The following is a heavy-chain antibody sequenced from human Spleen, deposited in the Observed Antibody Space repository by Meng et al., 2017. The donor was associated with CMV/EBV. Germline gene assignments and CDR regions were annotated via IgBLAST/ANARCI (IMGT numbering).Heavy chain of an antibody. J-gene: IGHJ6*02. CDR3: ARVSGYCSTTSCQWVGGEGYYYYAMDV. CDR1: GFTFSRYA. CDR2: MSYDGSYK. V-gene: IGHV3-30*04. Sequence: GESLKISCAASGFTFSRYAMDWVRQAPGKGLEWVAVMSYDGSYKYYADSVKGRFTISRDNSKNTLYLQMNSLRAEDTAVYYCARVSGYCSTTSCQWVGGEGYYYYAMDVWGQGTTVTVS. D-gene: IGHD2-2*01.